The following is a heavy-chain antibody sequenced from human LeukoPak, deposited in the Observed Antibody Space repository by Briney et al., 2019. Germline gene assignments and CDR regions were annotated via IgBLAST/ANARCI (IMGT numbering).Heavy chain of an antibody. V-gene: IGHV5-51*01. CDR3: ARASRDGYNQNFDH. D-gene: IGHD5-24*01. J-gene: IGHJ4*02. Sequence: GESLKISCKGPGYSFSSYWNAWVRQRPGKGLEWMGIIYPGGSDTRYDPSFQGQVTISPDSSTSTAYLQWSSLRAWDTAMYYCARASRDGYNQNFDHWGQGTLVTVSS. CDR1: GYSFSSYW. CDR2: IYPGGSDT.